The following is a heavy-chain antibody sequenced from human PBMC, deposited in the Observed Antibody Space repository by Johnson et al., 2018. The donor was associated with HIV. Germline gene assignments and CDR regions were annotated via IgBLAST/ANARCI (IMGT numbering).Heavy chain of an antibody. CDR1: GFTVSTNY. D-gene: IGHD3-10*01. CDR3: ARGRLLWFRELLPASDAFDI. J-gene: IGHJ3*02. CDR2: IYSGGTT. V-gene: IGHV3-66*01. Sequence: MQLVESGGGLVHPGGSLRLSCAASGFTVSTNYMSWVRQAPGKGLEWVSVIYSGGTTYYADSVKGRFTISRDNSKNTLYLQMNSRRAGDTAVYYFARGRLLWFRELLPASDAFDIWGQGTMVTVSS.